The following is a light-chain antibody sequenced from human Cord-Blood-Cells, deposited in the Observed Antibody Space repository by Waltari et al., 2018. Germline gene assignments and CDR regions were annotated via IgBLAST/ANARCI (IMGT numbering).Light chain of an antibody. CDR1: SSNIGSNT. Sequence: QSVLTQPPSASGTPGQRVTISCSGSSSNIGSNTVNWYQQLPGTAPKRIIYSNNQRPSGVPARCTGSKSSTAASLAISGLQSEDEADYYCAAWDDSLNGVVFGGGTKLTVL. CDR2: SNN. V-gene: IGLV1-44*01. J-gene: IGLJ2*01. CDR3: AAWDDSLNGVV.